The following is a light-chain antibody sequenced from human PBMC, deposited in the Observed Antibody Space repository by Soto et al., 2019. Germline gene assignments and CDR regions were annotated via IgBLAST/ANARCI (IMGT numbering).Light chain of an antibody. Sequence: QSALTQPASVYGSPGQSITISCTGTSSDVGGYNYVSWYQQHPGKAPKLMIYDVSHRPSGVSNRFSGSKSGNTASLTISGLQAEDEADYYCSSYTSISTRVFSGGTQLTVL. CDR3: SSYTSISTRV. J-gene: IGLJ2*01. CDR1: SSDVGGYNY. CDR2: DVS. V-gene: IGLV2-14*01.